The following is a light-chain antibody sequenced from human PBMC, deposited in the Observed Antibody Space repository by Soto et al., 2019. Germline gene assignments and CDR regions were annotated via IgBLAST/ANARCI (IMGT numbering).Light chain of an antibody. Sequence: QSVLAQPPSASETPEQTVSISCSGSNSNIASNTVNWYQHLPGTAPKLLIYYNNQRPPGVPDRFSGSKSGTSASLAISGLQSEDESDYYCAAWDDTLKRYVFGTGTKVTVL. CDR1: NSNIASNT. CDR2: YNN. CDR3: AAWDDTLKRYV. J-gene: IGLJ1*01. V-gene: IGLV1-44*01.